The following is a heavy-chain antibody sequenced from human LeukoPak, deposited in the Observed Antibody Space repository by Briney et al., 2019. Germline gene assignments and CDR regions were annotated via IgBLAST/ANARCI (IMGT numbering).Heavy chain of an antibody. CDR2: IKQDGSEN. D-gene: IGHD3-10*01. J-gene: IGHJ2*01. CDR1: EIILRIYW. Sequence: GGSLRLSCEASEIILRIYWMSWVRQVPGKGLEWVASIKQDGSENYYVDSVKGRFTISRDKAKTSLSLQMSSLRADDTAIYYCTKEHYYAGGYFDLWGRGTLVTVSS. V-gene: IGHV3-7*01. CDR3: TKEHYYAGGYFDL.